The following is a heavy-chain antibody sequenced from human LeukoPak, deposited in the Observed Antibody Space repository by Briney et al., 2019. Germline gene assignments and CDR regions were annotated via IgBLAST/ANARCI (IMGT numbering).Heavy chain of an antibody. D-gene: IGHD1-26*01. J-gene: IGHJ4*02. CDR3: ARDIVGATLNQFYFDY. Sequence: GGSLRLSCAASGFTFDSYRMNWVRQAPGKGLEWVSSISGSSSYIYYADSVKGRFTISRDNAKNSLYLQMNSLRAEDTAVYYCARDIVGATLNQFYFDYGGQGTLVTVSS. V-gene: IGHV3-21*01. CDR1: GFTFDSYR. CDR2: ISGSSSYI.